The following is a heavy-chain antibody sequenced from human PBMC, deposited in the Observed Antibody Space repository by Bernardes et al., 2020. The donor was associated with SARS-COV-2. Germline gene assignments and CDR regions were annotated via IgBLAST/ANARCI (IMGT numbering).Heavy chain of an antibody. V-gene: IGHV4-4*02. Sequence: SETLSLTCTVSGGSVSSSNWCSWVRQTPGKGLEWIADIYHTGKTKYNPSLQTRVNISVDKPRNQFSLKVTSLTAADTAFYYCAIRLGSGSYWSWGQGILVTVSS. CDR3: AIRLGSGSYWS. D-gene: IGHD3-10*01. J-gene: IGHJ5*02. CDR2: IYHTGKT. CDR1: GGSVSSSNW.